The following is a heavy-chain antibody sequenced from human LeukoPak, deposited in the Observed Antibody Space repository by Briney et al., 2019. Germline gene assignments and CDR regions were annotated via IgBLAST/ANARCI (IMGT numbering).Heavy chain of an antibody. D-gene: IGHD6-19*01. Sequence: ASVKVSCKASGYTFTGYYMHWVRQAPGQGLEWMGRINPNSGGTNYAQKFQGRVTMTRDTSTSTVYMELSSLRSEDTAVYYCARGDSSGCPDYWGQGTLVTVSS. V-gene: IGHV1-2*06. CDR1: GYTFTGYY. CDR2: INPNSGGT. J-gene: IGHJ4*02. CDR3: ARGDSSGCPDY.